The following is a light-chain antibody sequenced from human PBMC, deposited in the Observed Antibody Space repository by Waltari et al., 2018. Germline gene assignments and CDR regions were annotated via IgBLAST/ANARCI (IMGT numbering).Light chain of an antibody. CDR1: ASNIGSYN. V-gene: IGLV1-47*01. CDR2: RDD. CDR3: AAWDDILTAWV. J-gene: IGLJ3*02. Sequence: TISCSGGASNIGSYNVYWYQQLPGTAPKLLIYRDDRRPSGVPARFSGSKAVTSASLTISGLRSEDAADYYCAAWDDILTAWVFGGGTKLTVL.